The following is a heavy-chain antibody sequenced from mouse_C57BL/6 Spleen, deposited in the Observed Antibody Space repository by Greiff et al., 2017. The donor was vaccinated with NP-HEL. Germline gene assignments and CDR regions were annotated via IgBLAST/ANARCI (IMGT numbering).Heavy chain of an antibody. CDR1: GYTFTDYY. D-gene: IGHD2-2*01. V-gene: IGHV1-76*01. CDR2: IYPGSGNT. J-gene: IGHJ2*01. CDR3: ARSGGYMYYFDY. Sequence: VKLVESGAELVRPGASVKLSCKASGYTFTDYYINWVKQRPGQGLEWIARIYPGSGNTYYNEKFKGKATLTAEKSSSTAYMQLSSLTSEDSAVYFCARSGGYMYYFDYWGQGTTLTVSS.